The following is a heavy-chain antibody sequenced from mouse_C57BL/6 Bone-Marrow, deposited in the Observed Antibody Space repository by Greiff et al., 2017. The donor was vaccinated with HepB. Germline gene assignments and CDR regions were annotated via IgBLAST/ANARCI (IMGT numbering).Heavy chain of an antibody. D-gene: IGHD3-2*02. CDR2: FYPGSGSI. CDR1: GYTFTEYT. CDR3: ARHPYSAGYGYAMDY. Sequence: QVQLKESGAELVKPGASVKLSCKASGYTFTEYTIHWVKQRSGQGLEWIGWFYPGSGSIKYNKKFKDKATLTADKSSSTVNMELSRLTSEDSAVYFCARHPYSAGYGYAMDYWGQGTSVTVSS. J-gene: IGHJ4*01. V-gene: IGHV1-62-2*01.